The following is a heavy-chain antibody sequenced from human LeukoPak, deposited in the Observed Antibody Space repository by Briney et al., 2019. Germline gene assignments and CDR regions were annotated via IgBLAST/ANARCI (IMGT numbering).Heavy chain of an antibody. CDR3: AKDGGQLVPLSYGMDV. J-gene: IGHJ6*02. Sequence: PGGSLRLSCAASGFTFDDYAMHWVRQAPGKGLEWVSGISWNSGSIGYADSVKGRFTISRDNAKNSLYLQMNSLRAEDTALYYCAKDGGQLVPLSYGMDVWGQGTTVTVSS. V-gene: IGHV3-9*01. CDR2: ISWNSGSI. D-gene: IGHD6-6*01. CDR1: GFTFDDYA.